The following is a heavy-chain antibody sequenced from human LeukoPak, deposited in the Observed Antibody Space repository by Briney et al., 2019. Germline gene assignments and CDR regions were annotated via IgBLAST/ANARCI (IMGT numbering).Heavy chain of an antibody. V-gene: IGHV4-59*01. CDR1: GGSISSYY. J-gene: IGHJ4*02. D-gene: IGHD2-2*01. CDR2: IYYSGST. Sequence: SETLSLTCTVSGGSISSYYWSWIRQPPGKGLEWIGYIYYSGSTNYNPSLKGRVTISVDTSKNQFSLKLSSVTAADTAVYYCARSSPPYYCSSTSCYWGSDYWGQGTLVTVSS. CDR3: ARSSPPYYCSSTSCYWGSDY.